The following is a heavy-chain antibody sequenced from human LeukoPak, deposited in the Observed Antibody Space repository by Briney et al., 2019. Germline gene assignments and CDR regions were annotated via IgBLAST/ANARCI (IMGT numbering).Heavy chain of an antibody. Sequence: GGSLRLSCAASGFTFDDYAMHWVRQAPGKGLEWVSGISWNSGSIGYADSVKGRFTISRDNAKNSLYLQMSSLRVEDTALYYCAKDMDNSGSSIDYWGQGTLVTVSS. CDR1: GFTFDDYA. V-gene: IGHV3-9*01. D-gene: IGHD1-26*01. J-gene: IGHJ4*02. CDR2: ISWNSGSI. CDR3: AKDMDNSGSSIDY.